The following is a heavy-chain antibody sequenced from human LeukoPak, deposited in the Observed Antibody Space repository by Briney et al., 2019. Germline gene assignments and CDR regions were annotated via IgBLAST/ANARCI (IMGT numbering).Heavy chain of an antibody. D-gene: IGHD3-10*01. V-gene: IGHV1-2*02. CDR2: INPNSGGT. J-gene: IGHJ4*02. Sequence: ASVKVSCTASGYTFTAYYVHWVRQAPGQGLEWMGWINPNSGGTNYAQDFQGRVTMTRDTAITSAYMELTSLRFDDTAVYYCARGGLMVRPVDSWGQGTLVTVSS. CDR1: GYTFTAYY. CDR3: ARGGLMVRPVDS.